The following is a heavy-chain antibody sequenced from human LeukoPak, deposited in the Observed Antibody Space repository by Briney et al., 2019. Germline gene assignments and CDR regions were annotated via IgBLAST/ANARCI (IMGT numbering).Heavy chain of an antibody. CDR2: ISSSGSTI. Sequence: PGGSLRLSCAASGFTFSSYEMNWVRQAPGKGLEWVSYISSSGSTIYYADSVEGRFTISRDNAKNSLYLQMNSLRAEDTAVYYCARAGEMATIFYFDYWGQGTLVTVSS. J-gene: IGHJ4*02. CDR3: ARAGEMATIFYFDY. V-gene: IGHV3-48*03. CDR1: GFTFSSYE. D-gene: IGHD5-24*01.